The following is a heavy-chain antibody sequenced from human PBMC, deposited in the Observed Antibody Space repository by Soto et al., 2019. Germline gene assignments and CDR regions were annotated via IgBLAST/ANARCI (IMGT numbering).Heavy chain of an antibody. V-gene: IGHV1-58*01. D-gene: IGHD3-10*01. CDR1: GFTFTSSA. CDR2: IVVGSGNT. CDR3: AAALGSWFGELWNYYYGMDV. J-gene: IGHJ6*02. Sequence: SVKVSCKASGFTFTSSAVQWVRQARGQRQEWIGWIVVGSGNTNYAQKFQERVTITRDMSTSTAYLELSSLRSEDTAVYYCAAALGSWFGELWNYYYGMDVWGQGTTVTVSS.